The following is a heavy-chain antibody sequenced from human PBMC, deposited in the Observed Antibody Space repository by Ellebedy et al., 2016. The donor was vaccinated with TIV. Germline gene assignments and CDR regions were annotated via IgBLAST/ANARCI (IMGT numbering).Heavy chain of an antibody. D-gene: IGHD3-16*01. CDR1: GFTFSSFA. CDR3: AKGRSGTYVHHAFDS. Sequence: PGGSLRLSCAASGFTFSSFAMSWVRQAPGKGLEWVSHFSDNTYYADSVKGRFTISRDISRNTLYLQMIGLRAEDTAIYYCAKGRSGTYVHHAFDSWGQGTLVTVSS. J-gene: IGHJ4*02. CDR2: FSDNT. V-gene: IGHV3-23*01.